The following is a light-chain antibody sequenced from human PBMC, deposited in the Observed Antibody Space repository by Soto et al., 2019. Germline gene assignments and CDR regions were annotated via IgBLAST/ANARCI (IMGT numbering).Light chain of an antibody. V-gene: IGKV3-20*01. CDR3: QQYCSSSTWT. CDR1: QSVSSAY. Sequence: EIVLTQSPGTLSLSPGERATLSCRASQSVSSAYLAWYQHKPGQPPTLLIYAASSRVTGIPDRFSGSGSGTDFTLTISRLEPEDFAVYYCQQYCSSSTWTFGLGPKVEIK. J-gene: IGKJ1*01. CDR2: AAS.